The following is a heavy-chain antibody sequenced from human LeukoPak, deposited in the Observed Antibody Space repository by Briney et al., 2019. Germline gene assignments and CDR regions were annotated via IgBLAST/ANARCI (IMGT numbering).Heavy chain of an antibody. V-gene: IGHV4-39*01. CDR3: ARPRSGLAHYYFDY. CDR2: IYYSGST. Sequence: SETLSLTCTVSGGSISSSGYYWGWIRQPPGKGLEWIGSIYYSGSTYYNPSLKSRVTISVDTSKNQFSLKLSSVTAADTAVYYCARPRSGLAHYYFDYWGQGTLVTVSS. D-gene: IGHD6-19*01. J-gene: IGHJ4*02. CDR1: GGSISSSGYY.